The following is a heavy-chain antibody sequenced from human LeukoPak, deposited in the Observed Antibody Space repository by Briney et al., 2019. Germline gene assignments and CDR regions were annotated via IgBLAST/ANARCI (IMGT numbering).Heavy chain of an antibody. CDR1: GFTFSSYG. CDR3: AKDRMGILWETGIY. D-gene: IGHD2-21*01. Sequence: GGSLRLSCAASGFTFSSYGMHWVRQAPGKGLEWVAFIRYDGSNKYYADSVKGRLTISRDNSKNTLYLQMNSLRAEDTAVYYCAKDRMGILWETGIYWGQGTLVTVSS. J-gene: IGHJ4*02. V-gene: IGHV3-30*02. CDR2: IRYDGSNK.